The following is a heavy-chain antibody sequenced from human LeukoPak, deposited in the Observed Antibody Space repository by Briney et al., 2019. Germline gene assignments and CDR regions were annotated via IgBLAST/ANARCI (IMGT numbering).Heavy chain of an antibody. V-gene: IGHV3-23*01. CDR1: GFTFSSYA. J-gene: IGHJ4*02. D-gene: IGHD6-13*01. Sequence: PGGSLRLSCAASGFTFSSYAMSWVRQAPGKGLEWVSAISGSGGDTYYADSVTGRFTISRDTSKNTLYLQMSSLRAEDTAVYYCAKDRGTSWNHFDHWGQGTLVTVSS. CDR2: ISGSGGDT. CDR3: AKDRGTSWNHFDH.